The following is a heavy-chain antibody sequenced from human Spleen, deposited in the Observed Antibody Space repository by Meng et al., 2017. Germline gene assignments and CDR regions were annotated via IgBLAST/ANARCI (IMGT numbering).Heavy chain of an antibody. J-gene: IGHJ3*02. Sequence: GGSLRLSCAASGFTLSDYYMSWIRQAPGNGLEWVSYISSSGSTIYYADSVKGRFTISRDNAKNSLYMQMNSLRAEDTVVYYCARDAMIVVVKRTPHAFDIWGQGTMVTVSS. CDR3: ARDAMIVVVKRTPHAFDI. CDR2: ISSSGSTI. V-gene: IGHV3-11*01. CDR1: GFTLSDYY. D-gene: IGHD3-22*01.